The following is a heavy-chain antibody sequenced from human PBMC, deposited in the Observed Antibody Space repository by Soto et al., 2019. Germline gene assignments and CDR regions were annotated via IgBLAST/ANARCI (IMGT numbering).Heavy chain of an antibody. CDR2: LTGSGGAT. V-gene: IGHV3-23*01. CDR3: AKEGSVTAALDY. D-gene: IGHD6-13*01. Sequence: EVQLLESGGGLVQPGGSLRLSCAASGFTFSNYAMSWVRQAPGKGLEWVSGLTGSGGATYYADSVKGRLTISRDNSNNTLYLQMNSLRAEDTAVYYCAKEGSVTAALDYWGQGNLVTVSS. J-gene: IGHJ4*02. CDR1: GFTFSNYA.